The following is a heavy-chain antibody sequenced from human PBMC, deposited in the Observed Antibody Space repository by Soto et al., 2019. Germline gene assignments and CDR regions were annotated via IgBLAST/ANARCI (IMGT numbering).Heavy chain of an antibody. CDR3: ARGPSRLIMIAKPDEGLLGLDP. D-gene: IGHD2-21*01. J-gene: IGHJ5*02. Sequence: QVQLVQSGAEVKKPGASVKVSCKASGYNFGNYDLNWVRQATGQGLAWMGWMNPKNGGTGHAQKFQGRATLTRDTSISTAYMELTGLRPDDTAVYCCARGPSRLIMIAKPDEGLLGLDPWGQGTLVIVSS. CDR2: MNPKNGGT. V-gene: IGHV1-8*02. CDR1: GYNFGNYD.